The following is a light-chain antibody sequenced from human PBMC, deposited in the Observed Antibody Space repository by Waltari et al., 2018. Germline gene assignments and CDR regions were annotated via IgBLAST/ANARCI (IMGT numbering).Light chain of an antibody. V-gene: IGKV1-5*03. CDR3: QQYNSYSRT. J-gene: IGKJ1*01. CDR2: KAS. Sequence: DIQMTQSPSTLSASVGDRVTITCRARQSISSWLTWYQQKPGKAPKLLIYKASSLDSGVPSRFSGSGSATAFTLTISILQPDDFATYFCQQYNSYSRTFGQGTKVEIK. CDR1: QSISSW.